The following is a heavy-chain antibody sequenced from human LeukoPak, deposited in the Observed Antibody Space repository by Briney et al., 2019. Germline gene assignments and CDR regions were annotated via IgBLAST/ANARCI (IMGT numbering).Heavy chain of an antibody. CDR3: ARADYAIYDAFDI. D-gene: IGHD2-2*01. Sequence: PSETLCLTCAVSGGSISSYYWSWIRQPPGKGLEWIGYIYYSGSTNYNPSLKSRVTISVDTSKNQFSLKLSSVTAADTAVYYCARADYAIYDAFDIWGQGTMVTVSS. CDR2: IYYSGST. J-gene: IGHJ3*02. V-gene: IGHV4-59*01. CDR1: GGSISSYY.